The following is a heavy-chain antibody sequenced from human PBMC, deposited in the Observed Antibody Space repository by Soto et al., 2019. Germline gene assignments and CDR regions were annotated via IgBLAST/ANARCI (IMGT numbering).Heavy chain of an antibody. Sequence: QVQRVQSGAEEKKPGSSVKVSCKASGGTFSSYAISWVRQAPGQGLEWMGGIIPIFGTANYAQKFQGRVTITADESASTAHVELSSLGSEDKAVYYCARVMRYCSGGSCYPPQDYFHHSGQGTLVTDSS. J-gene: IGHJ4*02. CDR2: IIPIFGTA. CDR3: ARVMRYCSGGSCYPPQDYFHH. D-gene: IGHD2-15*01. V-gene: IGHV1-69*01. CDR1: GGTFSSYA.